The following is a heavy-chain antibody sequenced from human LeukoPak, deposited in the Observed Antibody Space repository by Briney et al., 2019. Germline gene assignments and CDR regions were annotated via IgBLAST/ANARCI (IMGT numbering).Heavy chain of an antibody. Sequence: ASVRVSCKASGYTFTSYGISWVRPAPGQGLEGVGWISGYNGNTNYAQTLQGRVTITTDTSTSTAYMELRSLRSDDTAVYYCARDGSQNCYYSCGMDVWGRGTTVTVSS. V-gene: IGHV1-18*01. J-gene: IGHJ6*02. CDR2: ISGYNGNT. D-gene: IGHD6-13*01. CDR1: GYTFTSYG. CDR3: ARDGSQNCYYSCGMDV.